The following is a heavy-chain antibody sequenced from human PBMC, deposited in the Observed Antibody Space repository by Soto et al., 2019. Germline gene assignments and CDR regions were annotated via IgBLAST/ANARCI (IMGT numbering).Heavy chain of an antibody. V-gene: IGHV3-23*01. CDR3: AQAGGYMDEGCDI. D-gene: IGHD6-13*01. CDR2: ISVTGGRT. CDR1: GFTFSSYT. J-gene: IGHJ3*02. Sequence: EVQLLESGGALVQPGGSLRLSCAASGFTFSSYTMTWVRQAPGKGLEWVSGISVTGGRTYYADSVKGRFTISRDDTKNRLSPAIKSLRGDEQAVYYCAQAGGYMDEGCDIWGQGTMGSVSS.